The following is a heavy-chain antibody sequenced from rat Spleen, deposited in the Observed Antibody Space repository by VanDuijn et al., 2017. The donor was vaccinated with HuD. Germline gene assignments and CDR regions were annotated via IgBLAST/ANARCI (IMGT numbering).Heavy chain of an antibody. D-gene: IGHD4-3*01. V-gene: IGHV5-25*01. Sequence: EVQLVESDGGLVQPGRSLKLSCAASGFTFSDYYMAWVRQAPKKGLEWVASISIGGNNSYYRDSVKGRFTVSRENAKSTLHLLRDSLRSEDTATYYCARHKTHNSGPPYFDYWGQGVMVTVSS. CDR1: GFTFSDYY. CDR2: ISIGGNNS. CDR3: ARHKTHNSGPPYFDY. J-gene: IGHJ2*01.